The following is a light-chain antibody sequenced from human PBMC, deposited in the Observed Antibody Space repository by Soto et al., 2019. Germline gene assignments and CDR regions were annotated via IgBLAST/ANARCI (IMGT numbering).Light chain of an antibody. V-gene: IGLV2-14*01. J-gene: IGLJ1*01. CDR3: SSYTSSSTSNYV. CDR2: DVS. Sequence: QSALTQPASVSGSPGQSITISCTGTSSDVGGYNYVSWYQQHPGKAPKLMISDVSNRPSGVSNRFSGSKSGNTASLTISGLQAEDEADYYCSSYTSSSTSNYVFGTGTKVTVL. CDR1: SSDVGGYNY.